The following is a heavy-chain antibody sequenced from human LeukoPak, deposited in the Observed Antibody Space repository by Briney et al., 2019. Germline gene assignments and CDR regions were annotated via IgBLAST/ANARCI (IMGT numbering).Heavy chain of an antibody. CDR1: GFSLSTSGVG. J-gene: IGHJ4*02. V-gene: IGHV2-5*02. CDR2: IYWDDDK. Sequence: SGPTLVKPTQTLTLTCTFSGFSLSTSGVGVGWIRQPPGRALEWLALIYWDDDKRYSPSLKSRLTITKDTSKNQVVLIMTNMDPVDTATYYCAHRLGSGWYDYWGQGTLVTVSS. CDR3: AHRLGSGWYDY. D-gene: IGHD6-19*01.